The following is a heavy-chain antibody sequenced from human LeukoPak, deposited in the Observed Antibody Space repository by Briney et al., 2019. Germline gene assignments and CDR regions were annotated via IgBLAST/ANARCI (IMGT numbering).Heavy chain of an antibody. CDR2: ISGSGGST. Sequence: GGFLRLSCAASGFTFSSDAMSWVRQAPGKGLEWVSAISGSGGSTYYADSVKGRFTISRDNSKNTLYLQMNSLRPEDTAVYYCARDRVYYSNGVWYTGRYMDVWGKGTTVTVSS. J-gene: IGHJ6*03. V-gene: IGHV3-23*01. CDR3: ARDRVYYSNGVWYTGRYMDV. CDR1: GFTFSSDA. D-gene: IGHD2-8*01.